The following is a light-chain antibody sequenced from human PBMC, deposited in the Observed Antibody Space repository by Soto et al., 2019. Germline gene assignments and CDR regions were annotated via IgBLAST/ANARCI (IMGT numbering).Light chain of an antibody. J-gene: IGKJ5*01. CDR2: LGS. CDR3: MQGTHWPIT. Sequence: IVMTQSPLSLPVTPGEPASISCRSSQSLLHSNGYNYLDWYLQKPGQSPQLLIYLGSNRASGVPDRISGSGSGTDYTLEISRVEAEDVGVYYCMQGTHWPITFGQGTRLEIK. V-gene: IGKV2-28*01. CDR1: QSLLHSNGYNY.